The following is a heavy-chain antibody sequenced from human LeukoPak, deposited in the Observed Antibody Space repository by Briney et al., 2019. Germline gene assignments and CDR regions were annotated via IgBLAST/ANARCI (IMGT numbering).Heavy chain of an antibody. CDR2: INGDGSST. J-gene: IGHJ3*02. D-gene: IGHD5-18*01. CDR3: VRDGYSYGFMLAFDI. Sequence: TGGSLRLSCAASGFTFSTYWMHWVRQTPGKGLVWVSRINGDGSSTSYADSVKGRFTISRDSAKNTLYLQMNSLRAEDTAVYYCVRDGYSYGFMLAFDIWGLGTRVTVSS. CDR1: GFTFSTYW. V-gene: IGHV3-74*01.